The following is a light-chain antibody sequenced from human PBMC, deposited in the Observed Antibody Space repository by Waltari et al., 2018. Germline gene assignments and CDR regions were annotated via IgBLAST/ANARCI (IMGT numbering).Light chain of an antibody. V-gene: IGLV2-14*03. CDR2: DVI. Sequence: QSALTQPASVSGSPGQSITISCPGTSSDIGGYNYVPWYQQHPGKAPNVMIYDVIKRPSGVSNRFSGSKSGNTASLTISGLQADDEADYYCTSYESGGTWVFGGGTKVTV. J-gene: IGLJ3*02. CDR3: TSYESGGTWV. CDR1: SSDIGGYNY.